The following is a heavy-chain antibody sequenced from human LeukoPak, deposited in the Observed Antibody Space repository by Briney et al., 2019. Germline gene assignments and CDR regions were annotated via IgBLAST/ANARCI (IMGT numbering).Heavy chain of an antibody. J-gene: IGHJ4*02. CDR1: GGSFSGYY. CDR3: ARGAHFRYFDY. D-gene: IGHD3-3*02. V-gene: IGHV4-34*01. CDR2: INHSGST. Sequence: SETLSLTCAVYGGSFSGYYWSWICQPPGKGLEWIGEINHSGSTNYNPSLKSRVTISVDTSKNQFSLKLSSVTAADTAVYYCARGAHFRYFDYWGQGTLVTVSS.